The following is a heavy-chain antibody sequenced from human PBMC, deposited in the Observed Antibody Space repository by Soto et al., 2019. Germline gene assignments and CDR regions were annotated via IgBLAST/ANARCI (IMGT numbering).Heavy chain of an antibody. D-gene: IGHD1-26*01. CDR3: AKVNSIVGDGHHDY. Sequence: EVQLLESGGGLVQPGGSLRLSCAASGFTFTTFAMSWVRQPPGKGLVWVSGISSSGDIPYYADSVKGRFTISRDQCKKTVYLQMNSLRAEDTALYYCAKVNSIVGDGHHDYCGLGTLVSVSS. CDR2: ISSSGDIP. CDR1: GFTFTTFA. V-gene: IGHV3-23*01. J-gene: IGHJ4*02.